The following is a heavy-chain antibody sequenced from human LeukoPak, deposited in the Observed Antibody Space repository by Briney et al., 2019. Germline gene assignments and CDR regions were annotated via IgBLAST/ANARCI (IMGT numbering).Heavy chain of an antibody. CDR3: ARAGGSTVSHSDY. D-gene: IGHD4-17*01. J-gene: IGHJ4*02. CDR2: ISSSTSYI. V-gene: IGHV3-21*01. Sequence: GGSLRLSCAASGFTFSSYSMNWIRQAPGKGLEWVSSISSSTSYIYYADSVKGRFTISKDNAKDSLYLQMNSLRAEDTAVYYCARAGGSTVSHSDYWGQGTLVTVSS. CDR1: GFTFSSYS.